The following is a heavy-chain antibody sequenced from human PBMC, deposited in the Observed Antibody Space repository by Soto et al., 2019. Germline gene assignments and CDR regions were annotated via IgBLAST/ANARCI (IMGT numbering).Heavy chain of an antibody. Sequence: EVQLLESGGGLVQPGGSLRLSCAASGFTFSSYAMSWVRQAPGKGLEWVSAISGSGGSTYYADSVKGRFTISRDNSKNTVNLQMNSLRAEDTAVYYCAKDPPSEPEGYYYCYGMDVWGQGTTATVSS. V-gene: IGHV3-23*01. J-gene: IGHJ6*02. CDR2: ISGSGGST. CDR1: GFTFSSYA. CDR3: AKDPPSEPEGYYYCYGMDV. D-gene: IGHD6-19*01.